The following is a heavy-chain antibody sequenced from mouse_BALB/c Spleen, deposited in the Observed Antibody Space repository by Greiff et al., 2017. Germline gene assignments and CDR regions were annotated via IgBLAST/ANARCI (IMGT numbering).Heavy chain of an antibody. CDR3: ARHFDYDNFDY. CDR2: ISNGGGST. CDR1: GFTFSSYT. D-gene: IGHD2-4*01. Sequence: EVQVVESGGGLVQPGGSLKLSCAASGFTFSSYTMSWVRQTPEKRLEWVAYISNGGGSTYYPDTVKGRFTISRDNAKNTLYLQMSSLKSEDTAMYYCARHFDYDNFDYWGQGTTLTVSS. J-gene: IGHJ2*01. V-gene: IGHV5-12-2*01.